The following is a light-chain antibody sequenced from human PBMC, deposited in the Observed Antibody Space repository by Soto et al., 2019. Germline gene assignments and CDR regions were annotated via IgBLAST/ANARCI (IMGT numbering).Light chain of an antibody. CDR2: AAS. J-gene: IGKJ4*01. CDR3: QKYNNAAHT. Sequence: DIQMTQSPSSLSASVGDRVTITCRASQGIRNYLAWYQQKPGKVPKLLIYAASTLQSGVPSRFIGSGSGTDFTLTISSLQHEDVATYYCQKYNNAAHTFGGGTKVEI. V-gene: IGKV1-27*01. CDR1: QGIRNY.